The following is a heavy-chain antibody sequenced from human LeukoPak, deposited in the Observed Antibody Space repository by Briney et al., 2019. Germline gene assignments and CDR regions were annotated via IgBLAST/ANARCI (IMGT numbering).Heavy chain of an antibody. Sequence: SETLSLTCTVSGVSISSYHWSWIRQPPGKGLEWIGYIYYSGSTNYNPSLKSRVTISVDTSKNQFSLKLSSVTAADTAVYYCARRGKYCGGDCYSAYGDAFDIWGQGTMVTVSS. J-gene: IGHJ3*02. D-gene: IGHD2-21*02. V-gene: IGHV4-59*08. CDR1: GVSISSYH. CDR3: ARRGKYCGGDCYSAYGDAFDI. CDR2: IYYSGST.